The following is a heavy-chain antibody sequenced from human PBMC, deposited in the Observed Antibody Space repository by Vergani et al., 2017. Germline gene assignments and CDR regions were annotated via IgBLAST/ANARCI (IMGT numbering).Heavy chain of an antibody. CDR1: GFSLNTRGVS. Sequence: QITLKESGPTLVKPTQTLTLTCTFSGFSLNTRGVSVAWIRQPPGKALDWLALSYWNDDQHYSPSLHNRVIITKDTSKNQVVLTMTNLDYVDTGTYYCVYXKSGCRATDYVCPFYYYYYMDVWGKGTMVTVSS. CDR2: SYWNDDQ. V-gene: IGHV2-5*04. J-gene: IGHJ6*03. CDR3: VYXKSGCRATDYVCPFYYYYYMDV. D-gene: IGHD3-16*01.